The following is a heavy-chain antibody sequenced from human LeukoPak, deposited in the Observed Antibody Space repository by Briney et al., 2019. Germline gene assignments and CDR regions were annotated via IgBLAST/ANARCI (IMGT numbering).Heavy chain of an antibody. Sequence: SETLSLTCTVSGDSINGYYCSWIRQPPGKGLEWIGYIYSSGSTNYDPSLKRRVTMSVDTPKNQFSLKLSSVTAADTAVYYCVRGLKLWNALLFDYWGQGNLVTVSS. D-gene: IGHD1-1*01. CDR1: GDSINGYY. CDR2: IYSSGST. CDR3: VRGLKLWNALLFDY. V-gene: IGHV4-59*01. J-gene: IGHJ4*02.